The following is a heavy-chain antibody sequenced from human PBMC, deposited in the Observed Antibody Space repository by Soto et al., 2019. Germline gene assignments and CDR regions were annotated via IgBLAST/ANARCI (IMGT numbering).Heavy chain of an antibody. V-gene: IGHV1-69*01. D-gene: IGHD2-15*01. CDR3: ARGYCSGGSCYGARYYYGMDV. Sequence: QVQLVQSGAEVKKPGSSVKVSCKASGGTFSSYAISWVRQAPGQGLEWMGGIIPIFGTANYAQKFQGRVTITADQSTSTAYMELSSLRSEDTAVYYCARGYCSGGSCYGARYYYGMDVWGQGTTVTVSS. CDR1: GGTFSSYA. J-gene: IGHJ6*02. CDR2: IIPIFGTA.